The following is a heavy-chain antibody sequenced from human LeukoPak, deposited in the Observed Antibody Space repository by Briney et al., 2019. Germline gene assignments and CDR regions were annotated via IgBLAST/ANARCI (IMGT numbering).Heavy chain of an antibody. CDR3: ATTTKPGTTYYYYYYGMDV. CDR2: IYYSGST. J-gene: IGHJ6*02. D-gene: IGHD1-1*01. V-gene: IGHV4-39*01. CDR1: GGSISSSSYY. Sequence: SETLSLTCTVSGGSISSSSYYWGWIRQPPGKGLEWIGSIYYSGSTYYNPSLKSRVTISVDTSKNQFSLKLSSVTAADTAVYYCATTTKPGTTYYYYYYGMDVWGQGTTVTVSS.